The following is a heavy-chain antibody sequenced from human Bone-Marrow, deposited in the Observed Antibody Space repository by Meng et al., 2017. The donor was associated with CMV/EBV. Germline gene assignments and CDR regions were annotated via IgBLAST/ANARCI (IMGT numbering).Heavy chain of an antibody. J-gene: IGHJ4*02. CDR1: GFTFSSYA. CDR2: IKYDGSEI. Sequence: GESLKFSCAASGFTFSSYAMHWVRQAPGKGLGWVANIKYDGSEIDYVDSVEGRFTTSRDNAKNSLYLQMISLRVEDTAVDYCARGTLRRSDSWGQGTLVTVSS. CDR3: ARGTLRRSDS. D-gene: IGHD3-3*01. V-gene: IGHV3-7*01.